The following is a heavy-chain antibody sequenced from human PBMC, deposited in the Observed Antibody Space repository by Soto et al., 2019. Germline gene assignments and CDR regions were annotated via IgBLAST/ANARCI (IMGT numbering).Heavy chain of an antibody. J-gene: IGHJ6*02. Sequence: ASVKVSCKASGYTITNYGISWVRQAPGQGPEWMGWISGYNGNTHYAQKLQGRVTMTTETFTSTAYMELMSLTSDDTATYYCARTTSGFWYSFGMDVWGQGTTVTVSS. CDR3: ARTTSGFWYSFGMDV. V-gene: IGHV1-18*01. CDR2: ISGYNGNT. D-gene: IGHD3-22*01. CDR1: GYTITNYG.